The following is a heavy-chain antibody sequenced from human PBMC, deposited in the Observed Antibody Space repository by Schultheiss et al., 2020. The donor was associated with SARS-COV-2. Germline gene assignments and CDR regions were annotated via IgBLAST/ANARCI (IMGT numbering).Heavy chain of an antibody. D-gene: IGHD6-13*01. V-gene: IGHV4-59*01. Sequence: GSLRLSCTVSGGSISSYYWSWIRQPPGKGLEWIGYIYYSGSTNYNPSLKSRVTISVDTSKNQFSLKLSSVTAADTAVYYCAREIAPGYSSSWYNWFDPWGQGTLVTVSS. J-gene: IGHJ5*02. CDR2: IYYSGST. CDR1: GGSISSYY. CDR3: AREIAPGYSSSWYNWFDP.